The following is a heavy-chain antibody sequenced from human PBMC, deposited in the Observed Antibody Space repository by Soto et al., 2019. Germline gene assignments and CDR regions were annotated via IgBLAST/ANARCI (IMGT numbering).Heavy chain of an antibody. V-gene: IGHV1-46*01. J-gene: IGHJ3*02. D-gene: IGHD1-26*01. CDR1: GYTFTSYY. CDR2: INPSGGST. Sequence: ASVKVSCKASGYTFTSYYMHWVRQVPGQGLEWMGIINPSGGSTSYAQKFQGRVTMTRDTSTSTVYMELSSLRSEDTAVYYCARVRSEFGGSYYGAFDIWGQGTMVTVSS. CDR3: ARVRSEFGGSYYGAFDI.